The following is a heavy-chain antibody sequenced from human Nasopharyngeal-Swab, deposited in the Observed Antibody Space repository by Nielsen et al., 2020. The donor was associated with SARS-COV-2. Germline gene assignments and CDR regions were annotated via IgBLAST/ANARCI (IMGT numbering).Heavy chain of an antibody. V-gene: IGHV4-59*06. J-gene: IGHJ3*02. Sequence: SETLSLTCTVSGGSISSYYWSWIRQPPGKGLEWIGYIYYSGSTYYNPSLKSRVTISVDTSKNQFSLKLSSVTAADTAVYYCARESGGNSVLGAFEIWGQGTMVTVSS. CDR1: GGSISSYY. CDR2: IYYSGST. D-gene: IGHD4-23*01. CDR3: ARESGGNSVLGAFEI.